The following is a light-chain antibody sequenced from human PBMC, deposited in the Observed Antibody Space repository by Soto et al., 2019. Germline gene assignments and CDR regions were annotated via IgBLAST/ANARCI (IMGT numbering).Light chain of an antibody. CDR1: QSVSSY. V-gene: IGKV3-15*01. CDR3: QQYNNWPPIT. Sequence: EVVMTQSPATLSVSPGERATLSCRASQSVSSYLAWYQQQPGQAPRLLIYGASTRATGIPARFSGSGSGTEFTLTISRLQSEDFAVYYCQQYNNWPPITFGGGTKVEIK. J-gene: IGKJ4*01. CDR2: GAS.